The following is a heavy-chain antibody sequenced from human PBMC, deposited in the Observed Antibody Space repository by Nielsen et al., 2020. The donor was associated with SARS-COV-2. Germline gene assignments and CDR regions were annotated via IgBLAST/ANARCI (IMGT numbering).Heavy chain of an antibody. D-gene: IGHD3-3*01. CDR2: ISSSSSYI. CDR1: GFTFSSYS. V-gene: IGHV3-21*01. J-gene: IGHJ3*02. CDR3: AIIWSGYTDAFDI. Sequence: GESLKISCAASGFTFSSYSMNWVRQAPGTGLEWVSSISSSSSYIYYADSVKGRFTISRDNAKNSLYLQMNSLRAEDTAVYYCAIIWSGYTDAFDIWGQGTMVTVSS.